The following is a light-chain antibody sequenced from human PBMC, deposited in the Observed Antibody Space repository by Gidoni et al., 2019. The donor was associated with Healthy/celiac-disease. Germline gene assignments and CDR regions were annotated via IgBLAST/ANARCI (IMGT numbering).Light chain of an antibody. CDR3: QQYNSYSS. CDR1: QSISSW. Sequence: DIQMTQSPSTLSASVGDRVTITCRASQSISSWLAWYQQKPGKAPTLLIYQSSNLESGVPSRFSGSGSGTEFTLTISSLQPDDFATYYCQQYNSYSSFGGXTKVEIK. J-gene: IGKJ4*01. V-gene: IGKV1-5*03. CDR2: QSS.